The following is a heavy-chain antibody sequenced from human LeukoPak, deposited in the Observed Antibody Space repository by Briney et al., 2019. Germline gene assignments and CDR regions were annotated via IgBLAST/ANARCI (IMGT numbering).Heavy chain of an antibody. CDR3: ARAETLAAIYFDF. CDR1: GGSISPYY. CDR2: IFHSGIT. V-gene: IGHV4-59*01. D-gene: IGHD6-25*01. J-gene: IGHJ4*02. Sequence: SETLSLTCSVSGGSISPYYWSWFRQPPGKGLEWIGYIFHSGITTFNPSLKSRVTISLDSSKNQFFLRLTSVTAADTAMYYCARAETLAAIYFDFWGQGSLVTVSS.